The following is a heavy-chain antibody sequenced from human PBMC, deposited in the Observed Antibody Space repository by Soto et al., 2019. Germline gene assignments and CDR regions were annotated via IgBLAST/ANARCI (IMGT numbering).Heavy chain of an antibody. J-gene: IGHJ5*02. CDR1: GYTFTSYG. CDR2: IRAYNGYT. D-gene: IGHD4-17*01. V-gene: IGHV1-18*04. CDR3: ARHDYGDYGWFDP. Sequence: QVQLVQSGAEVKKPGASVKVSCKASGYTFTSYGISWVRQAPGQGLEWMGWIRAYNGYTNYAQKFQGRVTITTDTSTSTAYMELRSLISDDTAVYYCARHDYGDYGWFDPWGQGTLVTVSS.